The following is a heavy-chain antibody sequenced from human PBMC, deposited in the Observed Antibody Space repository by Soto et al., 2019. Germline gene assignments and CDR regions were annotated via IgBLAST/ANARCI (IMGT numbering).Heavy chain of an antibody. V-gene: IGHV3-74*01. Sequence: EVQLVESGGGLVQPGGSLRLSCAASEFTFSGRSVHWVRQAPGKGLVWVSGIDKVGTDSTYADSVKGRFTSSRDNAKNSVYLQMNCLRVEDTAVYYCARGWFGPDVWGKGTTVTVSS. CDR3: ARGWFGPDV. J-gene: IGHJ6*03. CDR1: EFTFSGRS. CDR2: IDKVGTDS. D-gene: IGHD3-10*01.